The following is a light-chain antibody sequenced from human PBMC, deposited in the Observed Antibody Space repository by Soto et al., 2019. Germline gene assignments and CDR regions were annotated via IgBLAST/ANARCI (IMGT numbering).Light chain of an antibody. CDR3: SSYADSSNV. Sequence: QSVLTQPPSASGSPGQSVAIACTGTSSDVGGYNYVSWYQQHPGKAPKLMIYEVNKRPSGVPDRFSSSKSDNTASLTVSGLQAEDEADYYCSSYADSSNVFGTGTKLTVL. CDR2: EVN. CDR1: SSDVGGYNY. J-gene: IGLJ1*01. V-gene: IGLV2-8*01.